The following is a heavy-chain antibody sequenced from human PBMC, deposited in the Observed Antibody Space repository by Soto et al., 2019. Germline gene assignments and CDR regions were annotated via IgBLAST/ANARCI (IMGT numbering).Heavy chain of an antibody. CDR3: ARDASGWSVS. J-gene: IGHJ5*02. D-gene: IGHD6-19*01. V-gene: IGHV3-7*04. CDR2: MKQDGSEK. Sequence: EVQLVESGGGLVQPGGSLRISCAASGFTFSDYWMSWVRQAPGKGLEWVANMKQDGSEKFYVDSVKGRFTISRDNAKESLFLQMNSLRDEDTAVYYCARDASGWSVSWGEGTLVSVSS. CDR1: GFTFSDYW.